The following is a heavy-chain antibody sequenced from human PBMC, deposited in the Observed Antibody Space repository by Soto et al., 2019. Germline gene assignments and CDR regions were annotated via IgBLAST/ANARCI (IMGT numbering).Heavy chain of an antibody. J-gene: IGHJ6*02. CDR1: GYTFTNYG. Sequence: GASVKVSCKASGYTFTNYGVHWVRQAPGQRLEWMGWINAGNGNTKYSQKLQGRVTINRDTSASTAYMELSGLRSEDTAVYYCARELLYCSGGSCYPNYYYYYGMDVWGQGTTVTVSS. D-gene: IGHD2-15*01. CDR2: INAGNGNT. V-gene: IGHV1-3*01. CDR3: ARELLYCSGGSCYPNYYYYYGMDV.